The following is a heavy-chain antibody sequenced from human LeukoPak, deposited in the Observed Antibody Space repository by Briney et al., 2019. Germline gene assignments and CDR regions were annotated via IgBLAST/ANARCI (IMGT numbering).Heavy chain of an antibody. CDR1: GFTFSSYG. J-gene: IGHJ6*02. Sequence: GGSLRLSCAASGFTFSSYGMHWVRQAPGKGLEWVAVIWYDGSNKYYADSVKGRFTISRDNSKNTLYLQMNSLRAEDTAVYYCARGYGDYVYYYYGMDVWGQGTTVTVSS. D-gene: IGHD4-17*01. CDR3: ARGYGDYVYYYYGMDV. V-gene: IGHV3-33*01. CDR2: IWYDGSNK.